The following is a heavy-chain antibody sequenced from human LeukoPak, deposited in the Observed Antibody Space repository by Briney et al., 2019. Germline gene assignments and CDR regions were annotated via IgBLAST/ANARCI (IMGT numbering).Heavy chain of an antibody. D-gene: IGHD3-10*01. CDR3: ARGQLLWFRELLF. J-gene: IGHJ4*02. CDR2: ISYDGSNK. Sequence: GGSLRLSSAASGFTFSSCAMHWVLQARGKGLEWVAVISYDGSNKYYADSVKGRFTISRDNSKNTLYLQMNSLRAEDTAVYYCARGQLLWFRELLFWGQGTLVTVSS. CDR1: GFTFSSCA. V-gene: IGHV3-30-3*01.